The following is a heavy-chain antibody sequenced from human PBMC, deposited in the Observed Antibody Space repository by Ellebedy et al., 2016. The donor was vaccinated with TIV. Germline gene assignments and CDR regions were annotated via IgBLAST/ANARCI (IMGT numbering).Heavy chain of an antibody. Sequence: GESLKISCAASGFTFSNHAMAWVRQAPGKGLEWVSAIGPRSEYTFYADSVKGRFTFSRDNSKNSLYLQMNSLRAEDTAVYYCARVYDSIDYWGQGTLVTVSS. CDR1: GFTFSNHA. CDR3: ARVYDSIDY. V-gene: IGHV3-23*01. D-gene: IGHD3-22*01. CDR2: IGPRSEYT. J-gene: IGHJ4*02.